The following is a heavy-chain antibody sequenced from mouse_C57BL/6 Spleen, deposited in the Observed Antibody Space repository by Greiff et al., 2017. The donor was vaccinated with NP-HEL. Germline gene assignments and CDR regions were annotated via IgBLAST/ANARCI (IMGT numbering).Heavy chain of an antibody. CDR1: GYTFTSYW. D-gene: IGHD1-1*01. CDR2: INPSNGGA. V-gene: IGHV1-53*01. J-gene: IGHJ2*01. Sequence: QVQLKQPGTELVKPGASVKLSCKASGYTFTSYWMHWVKQRPGQGLEWIGNINPSNGGANYNAKFKSKATLTVDKSSSTAYMPPSSLTSEDSAVYYCARSGDRVITPPFDYWGQGTTLTVSS. CDR3: ARSGDRVITPPFDY.